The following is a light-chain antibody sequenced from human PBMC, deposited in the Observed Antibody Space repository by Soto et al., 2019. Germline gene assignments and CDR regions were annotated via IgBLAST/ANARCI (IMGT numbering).Light chain of an antibody. CDR3: QQSHSSPWT. CDR2: TAF. CDR1: QSISSY. Sequence: DIQMTQSPSSLSASVGDRVTITCRASQSISSYLNWYQQKPGKAPKLLIYTAFNLQTGVPSRFSGSGSGTDFTLTISSLQPADFATYYCQQSHSSPWTFGQGTKVEIK. J-gene: IGKJ1*01. V-gene: IGKV1-39*01.